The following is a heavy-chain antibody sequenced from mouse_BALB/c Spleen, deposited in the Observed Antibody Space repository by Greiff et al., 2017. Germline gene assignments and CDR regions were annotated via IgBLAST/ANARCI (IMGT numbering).Heavy chain of an antibody. CDR1: GYTFTSYW. J-gene: IGHJ2*01. CDR2: IYPGSGST. Sequence: LQQPGSELVRPGASVKLSCKASGYTFTSYWMHWVKQRHGQGLEWIGNIYPGSGSTNYDEKFKSKGTLTVDTSSSTAYMHLSSLTSEDSAVYYCTREDYDYFDYWGQGTTLTVSS. D-gene: IGHD2-4*01. V-gene: IGHV1S22*01. CDR3: TREDYDYFDY.